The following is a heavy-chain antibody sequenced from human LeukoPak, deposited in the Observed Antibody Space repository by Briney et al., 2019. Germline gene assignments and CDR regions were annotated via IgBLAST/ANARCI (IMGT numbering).Heavy chain of an antibody. CDR3: ARYMRIYDSSGYYYYYFDY. CDR1: GGSISSSSYY. CDR2: IYHSGST. Sequence: SETLSLTCTVSGGSISSSSYYWGWIRQPPGKGLEWIGSIYHSGSTYYNPSLKSRVTISVDTSKNQFSLKLSSVTAADTAVYYRARYMRIYDSSGYYYYYFDYWGQGTLVTVSS. J-gene: IGHJ4*02. V-gene: IGHV4-39*07. D-gene: IGHD3-22*01.